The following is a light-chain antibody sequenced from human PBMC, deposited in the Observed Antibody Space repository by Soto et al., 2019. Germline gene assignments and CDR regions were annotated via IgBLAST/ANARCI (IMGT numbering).Light chain of an antibody. Sequence: DIQMTQSPSTLSASVGDRVTITCRAGQSISSWLAWYQQKPGKAPKLLIYDASTLESGVPSRFSGSGSGTEFTLTISSLQPDDFATYYCQQYNNYPYTLGQGTKLEIK. J-gene: IGKJ2*01. CDR1: QSISSW. CDR2: DAS. CDR3: QQYNNYPYT. V-gene: IGKV1-5*01.